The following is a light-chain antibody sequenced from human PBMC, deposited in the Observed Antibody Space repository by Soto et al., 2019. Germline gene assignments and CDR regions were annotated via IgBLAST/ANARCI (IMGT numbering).Light chain of an antibody. CDR1: RAAGGN. Sequence: IQMTRSPSSLSPTVGVRSTIICGAGRAAGGNLVWYQQKPGKAPELLIYAASTLQSGVPLRFSGSGSGTEFTLTISSLQPEDFATYYCQQLSYYPRTFGQGTKLEI. V-gene: IGKV1-9*01. J-gene: IGKJ2*01. CDR2: AAS. CDR3: QQLSYYPRT.